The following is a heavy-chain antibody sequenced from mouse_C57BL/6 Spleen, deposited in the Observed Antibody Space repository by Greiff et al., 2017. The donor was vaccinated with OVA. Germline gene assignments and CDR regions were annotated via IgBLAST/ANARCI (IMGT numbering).Heavy chain of an antibody. CDR2: IDPETGGT. Sequence: QVQLQQSGAELVRPGASVTLSCKASGYTFTDYEMHWVKQTPVHGLEWIGAIDPETGGTAYNQKFKGKAILTADKSSSTAYMELRSLTSGDSAVYYCTGRYYGSSYGHYYAMDYWGQGTSVTVSS. CDR1: GYTFTDYE. J-gene: IGHJ4*01. CDR3: TGRYYGSSYGHYYAMDY. V-gene: IGHV1-15*01. D-gene: IGHD1-1*01.